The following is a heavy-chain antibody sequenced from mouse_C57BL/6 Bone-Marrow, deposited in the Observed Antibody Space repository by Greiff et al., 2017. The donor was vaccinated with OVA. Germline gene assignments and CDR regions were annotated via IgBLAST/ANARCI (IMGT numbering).Heavy chain of an antibody. V-gene: IGHV7-1*01. J-gene: IGHJ1*03. CDR1: GFTFSDFY. Sequence: DVQLVESGGGLVQSGRSLRLSCATSGFTFSDFYMAWVRHAPGKGLAWLAASRNKANDYTTEYSASVKGRFIVSRDTSQSILYLQMKALRAEDTAILYCARDAGGVVAHWYVDFWGTGTTVTVSS. CDR2: SRNKANDYTT. D-gene: IGHD1-1*01. CDR3: ARDAGGVVAHWYVDF.